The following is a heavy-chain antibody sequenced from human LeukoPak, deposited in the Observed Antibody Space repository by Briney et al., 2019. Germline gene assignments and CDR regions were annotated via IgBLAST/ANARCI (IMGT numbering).Heavy chain of an antibody. V-gene: IGHV1-3*01. CDR2: INAGNGNT. CDR1: GYTFTIYA. Sequence: ASVTVSCKASGYTFTIYAMHWVRQAPGQRLEWMGWINAGNGNTKYSQKFQGRVTITRDTSASTAYMELSSLRSEDTAVYYCARRVGATRAFDYWGQGTLVTVSS. D-gene: IGHD1-26*01. J-gene: IGHJ4*02. CDR3: ARRVGATRAFDY.